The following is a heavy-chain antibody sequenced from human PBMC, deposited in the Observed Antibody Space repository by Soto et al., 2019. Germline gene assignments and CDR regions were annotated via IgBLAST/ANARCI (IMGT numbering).Heavy chain of an antibody. V-gene: IGHV3-9*01. CDR3: AKDRDFWSGYYAFDY. J-gene: IGHJ4*02. CDR2: ISWNSGSI. CDR1: GFTFDDYA. D-gene: IGHD3-3*01. Sequence: GGSLRLSCAASGFTFDDYAMHWVRQAPGKGLEWVSGISWNSGSIGYADSVKGRFTISRDNAKNSLYLQMNSLRAEDTALYYCAKDRDFWSGYYAFDYWGQGTLVTVSS.